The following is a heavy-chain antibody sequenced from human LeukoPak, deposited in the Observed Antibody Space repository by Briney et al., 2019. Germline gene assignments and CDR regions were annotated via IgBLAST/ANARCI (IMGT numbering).Heavy chain of an antibody. D-gene: IGHD4-17*01. V-gene: IGHV4-30-2*01. Sequence: SETLSLTCAVSGGSISSGGYSWSWIRQPPGKGLEWIGYIYHSGSTYYNPSLKSRVTISVDRSKNQFSLKLSSVTAADTAVYYCASVTTPNFWFDPWGQGTLVTVSS. CDR3: ASVTTPNFWFDP. J-gene: IGHJ5*02. CDR1: GGSISSGGYS. CDR2: IYHSGST.